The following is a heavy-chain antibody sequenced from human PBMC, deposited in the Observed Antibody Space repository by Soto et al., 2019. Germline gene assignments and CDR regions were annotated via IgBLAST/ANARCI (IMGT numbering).Heavy chain of an antibody. D-gene: IGHD6-19*01. V-gene: IGHV1-18*01. CDR2: ISAYNGNT. CDR3: AREKRIAVAGTLDY. J-gene: IGHJ4*02. Sequence: ASVKVSCKASGYTFTSYGISWVRQAPGQGLEWMGWISAYNGNTNYAQKLQGRVTMTTDTSTSTAYMELRSLRSDDTAVYYCAREKRIAVAGTLDYWGQGTLVTVSS. CDR1: GYTFTSYG.